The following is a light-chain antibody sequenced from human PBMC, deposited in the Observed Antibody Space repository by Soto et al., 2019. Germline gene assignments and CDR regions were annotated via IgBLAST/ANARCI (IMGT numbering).Light chain of an antibody. Sequence: QSVLTQPASVSGSPGQSITISCTGTRSNVGSYKLVSWYHQHPGKAPKLMIFEVNKRPSGVSNRFSGSRSGNTASLTISGLKVEDEADYYCCSSGGSPTYVFGTGTKVTVL. CDR2: EVN. J-gene: IGLJ1*01. CDR3: CSSGGSPTYV. V-gene: IGLV2-23*02. CDR1: RSNVGSYKL.